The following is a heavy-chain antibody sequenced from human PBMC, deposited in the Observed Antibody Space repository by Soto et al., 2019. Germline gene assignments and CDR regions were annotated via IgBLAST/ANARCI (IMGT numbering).Heavy chain of an antibody. D-gene: IGHD3-16*02. Sequence: QVQLVESGGGVVQPGRSLRLSCAASGFTFSSYGMHWVRQAPGKGLEWVAVIWYDGSNKYYADSVKGRFTISRDNSKNTLYLQMNSPRAEDTAVYYCANLRGIMGSYGSWGQGTLVTVSS. CDR3: ANLRGIMGSYGS. V-gene: IGHV3-33*06. CDR1: GFTFSSYG. CDR2: IWYDGSNK. J-gene: IGHJ4*02.